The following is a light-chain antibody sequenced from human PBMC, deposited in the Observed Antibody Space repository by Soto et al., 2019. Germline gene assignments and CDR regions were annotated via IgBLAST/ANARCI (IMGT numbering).Light chain of an antibody. CDR1: QSLLYSNGNNY. V-gene: IGKV2-28*01. Sequence: DIVMTQSPLSLTVTPGEPASISCRSSQSLLYSNGNNYLDWYLQKPGQSPQPLIYTASNRASGVPDRFSGSGSGTDFTLKISRVEAEAVGVYYCMQSLATPTFGPGTKVDIK. CDR2: TAS. J-gene: IGKJ3*01. CDR3: MQSLATPT.